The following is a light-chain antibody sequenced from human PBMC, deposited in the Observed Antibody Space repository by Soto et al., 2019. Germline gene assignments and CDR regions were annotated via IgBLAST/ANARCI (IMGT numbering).Light chain of an antibody. J-gene: IGKJ5*01. CDR1: KSVGGH. CDR3: QHYGDAPIT. Sequence: VWTLSPGRLSLAPGDRAALSCRASKSVGGHVDWYQQIPGQPPKLLIFGASSRATGIADKFSGSGYGTDFILTISRLEPADFALYYCQHYGDAPITLGQGTRVEIK. CDR2: GAS. V-gene: IGKV3-20*01.